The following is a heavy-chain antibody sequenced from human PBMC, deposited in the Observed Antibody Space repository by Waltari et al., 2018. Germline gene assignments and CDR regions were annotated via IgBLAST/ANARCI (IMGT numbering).Heavy chain of an antibody. D-gene: IGHD3-22*01. Sequence: QFQLVQSGAEVQKPVSSVHVSCKASGGTFSSYALCSVRQPPGQRLEWMGGIIPIFGTANYAKKFQGRVTITADESTSTAYMELSSLRSEDTAVYYCARVGFWNSSGYYFDYWGQGTLVTVSS. V-gene: IGHV1-69*13. CDR1: GGTFSSYA. CDR3: ARVGFWNSSGYYFDY. J-gene: IGHJ4*02. CDR2: IIPIFGTA.